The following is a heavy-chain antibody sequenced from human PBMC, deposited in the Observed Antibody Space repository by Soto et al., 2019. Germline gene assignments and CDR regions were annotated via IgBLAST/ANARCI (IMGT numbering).Heavy chain of an antibody. V-gene: IGHV3-23*01. D-gene: IGHD6-13*01. J-gene: IGHJ5*02. CDR3: EQARAGXTMWSES. CDR2: ISGSGDSK. Sequence: GGSLRLSCAASGFTFSIYALNLVRQAPGKWLEWVSVISGSGDSKYYADSVKGRFTISRDSSKNTLYLQMNSLRAEDTAVYYCEQARAGXTMWSESWGQGRLVSVSS. CDR1: GFTFSIYA.